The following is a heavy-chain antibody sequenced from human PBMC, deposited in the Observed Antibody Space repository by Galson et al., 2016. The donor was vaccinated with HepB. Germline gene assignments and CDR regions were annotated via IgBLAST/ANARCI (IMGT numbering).Heavy chain of an antibody. CDR1: GRSISTNNC. Sequence: SETLSLTCAVSGRSISTNNCWSWVRQPPGKGLEWIGQVYHRGDTNYNPSLRSRVTMSVDKSKNRFSLKLTSVTAADTARYFCAREAPRNYFDYWGQGTLVTVST. J-gene: IGHJ4*02. V-gene: IGHV4-4*02. CDR3: AREAPRNYFDY. CDR2: VYHRGDT.